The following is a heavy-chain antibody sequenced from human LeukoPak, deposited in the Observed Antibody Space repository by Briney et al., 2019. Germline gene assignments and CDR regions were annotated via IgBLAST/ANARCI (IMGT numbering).Heavy chain of an antibody. D-gene: IGHD3-10*01. CDR3: ARDRPHYYGSGSYIDY. Sequence: GGSLRLSCAASGFTFSNYGIHWVRQAPGKGLEWVSGISWNSGSIGYADSVKGRFTISRDNAKNSLYLQMNSLRAEDTAVYYCARDRPHYYGSGSYIDYWGQGTLVTVSS. CDR2: ISWNSGSI. V-gene: IGHV3-9*01. CDR1: GFTFSNYG. J-gene: IGHJ4*02.